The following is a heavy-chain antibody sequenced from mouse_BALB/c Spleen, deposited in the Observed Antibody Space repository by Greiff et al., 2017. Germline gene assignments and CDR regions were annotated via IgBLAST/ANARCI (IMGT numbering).Heavy chain of an antibody. J-gene: IGHJ4*01. Sequence: QVQLKESGPGLVAPSQSLSITCTVSGFSLTSYGVHWVRQPPGKGLEWLGVIWAGGSTNYNSALMSRLSISKDNSKSQVFLKMNSLQTDDTAMYYCARGRDYDGNYAMDYWGQGTSVTVSS. V-gene: IGHV2-9*02. CDR2: IWAGGST. CDR3: ARGRDYDGNYAMDY. CDR1: GFSLTSYG. D-gene: IGHD2-4*01.